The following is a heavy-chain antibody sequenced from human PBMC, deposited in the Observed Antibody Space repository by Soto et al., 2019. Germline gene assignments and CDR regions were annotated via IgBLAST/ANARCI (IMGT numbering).Heavy chain of an antibody. CDR2: INHSGST. Sequence: SETLSLTCAVYGGSFSGYYWSWIRQPPGKGLEWIGEINHSGSTNYNPSLKSRVTISVDTSKNQFSLKLSSVTAADTAVYYCARGPINNYDFWSGYLIPNKWFDPWGQGTLVTVSS. V-gene: IGHV4-34*01. CDR1: GGSFSGYY. CDR3: ARGPINNYDFWSGYLIPNKWFDP. J-gene: IGHJ5*02. D-gene: IGHD3-3*01.